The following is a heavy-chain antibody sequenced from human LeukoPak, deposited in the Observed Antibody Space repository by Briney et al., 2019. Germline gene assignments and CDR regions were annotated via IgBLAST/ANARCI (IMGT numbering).Heavy chain of an antibody. J-gene: IGHJ4*02. Sequence: GGSLRLSCAASGFTFSSYGMHWVRQAPGKGLEWVAVISHDGSNKYYADSVKGRFTISRDNSKNTLYLQMNSLRAEDTAVYYCAKESGCSSTSCYRYFDYWGQGTLVTVSS. CDR2: ISHDGSNK. D-gene: IGHD2-2*01. V-gene: IGHV3-30*18. CDR3: AKESGCSSTSCYRYFDY. CDR1: GFTFSSYG.